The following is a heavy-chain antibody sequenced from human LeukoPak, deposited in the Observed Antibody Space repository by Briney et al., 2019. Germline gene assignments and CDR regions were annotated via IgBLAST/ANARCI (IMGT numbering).Heavy chain of an antibody. CDR2: ISPDDSEI. V-gene: IGHV5-51*01. D-gene: IGHD1-26*01. CDR1: GYSFTTYW. J-gene: IGHJ4*02. CDR3: ARHEGSGSYYSY. Sequence: RGESLQISCKGSGYSFTTYWIAWVRQMPGRGLEWMGIISPDDSEIRYSPSFRGQVTISADKSISTAYLQWSRLKASDTAIYYCARHEGSGSYYSYWGQGTLVAVSS.